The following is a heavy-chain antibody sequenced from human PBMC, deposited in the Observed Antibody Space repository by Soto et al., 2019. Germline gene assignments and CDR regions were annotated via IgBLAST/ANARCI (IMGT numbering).Heavy chain of an antibody. CDR2: ISAYNGNT. CDR3: ARVTRGYCSSTSCLSDAFDI. J-gene: IGHJ3*02. CDR1: GYTFTSYG. V-gene: IGHV1-18*01. D-gene: IGHD2-2*01. Sequence: QVQLVQSGAEVKKPGASVKVSCKASGYTFTSYGISWVRQAPGQGLEWMGWISAYNGNTNYAQKLQGRVTMTTDTTTSTAYMKLRSLRSDDTAVYYCARVTRGYCSSTSCLSDAFDIWGQGTMVTVSS.